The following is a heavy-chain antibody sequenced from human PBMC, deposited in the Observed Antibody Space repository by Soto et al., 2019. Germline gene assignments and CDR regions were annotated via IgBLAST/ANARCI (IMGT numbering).Heavy chain of an antibody. CDR1: GTTSTDYG. Sequence: EVQVLESGGGSVQPGRALRLSCAVSGTTSTDYGMPWVRQAPGKGLEWVSGVLGDNGQIGYADSVKGRFTSSRDNARHFLYLQMNSLTVEDTALYYCVKDRAPGGADVWGQGTAVTVSS. D-gene: IGHD3-16*01. CDR3: VKDRAPGGADV. J-gene: IGHJ6*02. V-gene: IGHV3-9*02. CDR2: VLGDNGQI.